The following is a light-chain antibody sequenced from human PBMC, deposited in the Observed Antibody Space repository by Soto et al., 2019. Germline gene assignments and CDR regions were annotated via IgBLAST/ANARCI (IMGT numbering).Light chain of an antibody. CDR2: GAS. Sequence: EIVMTQSPATLSVSPGERATLSCRASQSVSSNLAWYQQKPGQAPRLLIYGASTRATGIPARFSGSGSGTEFTPTISSLQSEDFAVYYCQQLWTFGQGTKVDIK. J-gene: IGKJ1*01. CDR3: QQLWT. CDR1: QSVSSN. V-gene: IGKV3-15*01.